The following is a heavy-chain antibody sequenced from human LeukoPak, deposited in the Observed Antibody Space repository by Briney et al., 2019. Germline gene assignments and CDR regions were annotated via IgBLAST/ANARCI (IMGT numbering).Heavy chain of an antibody. CDR1: GFTFSVSA. CDR3: TRGESVGY. CDR2: IRSKANSYAT. V-gene: IGHV3-73*01. Sequence: GRSLKLSCAASGFTFSVSAMHGVRQASGKGLEWVGRIRSKANSYATAYASSVKGRFTISRDDSKNTAYLQMNSLKTEDTAVYYCTRGESVGYWGQGTLVTVSS. J-gene: IGHJ4*02. D-gene: IGHD3-10*01.